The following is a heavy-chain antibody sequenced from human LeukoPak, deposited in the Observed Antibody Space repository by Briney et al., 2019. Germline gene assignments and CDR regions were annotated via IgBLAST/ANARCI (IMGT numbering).Heavy chain of an antibody. CDR2: ISAYNGNT. V-gene: IGHV1-18*01. CDR1: GYTFTSYG. Sequence: GASVKVSCKASGYTFTSYGISWVRRAPGQGLEWMGGISAYNGNTNYAQKLQGRVTMTTDTSTSTAYMELRSLRSDDTAVYYCARGLRFLEPYYFDYWGQGTLVTVSS. D-gene: IGHD3-3*01. CDR3: ARGLRFLEPYYFDY. J-gene: IGHJ4*02.